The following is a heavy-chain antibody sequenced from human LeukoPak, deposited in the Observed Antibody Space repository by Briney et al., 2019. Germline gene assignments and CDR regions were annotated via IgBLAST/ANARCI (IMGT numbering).Heavy chain of an antibody. V-gene: IGHV1-2*02. Sequence: ASVKVSRKASGYTFTGYYMHWVRQAPGQGLEWMGWINPNSGGTNYAQKFQGRVTMTRDTSISTAYMELSRLRSDDTAVYYCAREGYSSSWYPPFHYYYMDVWGKGTTVTVSS. J-gene: IGHJ6*03. CDR2: INPNSGGT. D-gene: IGHD6-13*01. CDR3: AREGYSSSWYPPFHYYYMDV. CDR1: GYTFTGYY.